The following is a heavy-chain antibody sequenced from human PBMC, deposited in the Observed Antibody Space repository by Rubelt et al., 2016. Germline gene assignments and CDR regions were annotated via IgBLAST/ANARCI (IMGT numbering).Heavy chain of an antibody. D-gene: IGHD1-26*01. J-gene: IGHJ4*02. CDR2: IYYSGST. Sequence: QVQLQESAPGLVKPSQTLSLTCTVSGGSISSGGYYWTWIRQHPGKGLEWIGYIYYSGSTYYNPSLKSRVTISVDTSKNQFSLKVYSVTAADKAVYYCARTYRYYSDYWGQGTLVTVSS. CDR1: GGSISSGGYY. V-gene: IGHV4-31*03. CDR3: ARTYRYYSDY.